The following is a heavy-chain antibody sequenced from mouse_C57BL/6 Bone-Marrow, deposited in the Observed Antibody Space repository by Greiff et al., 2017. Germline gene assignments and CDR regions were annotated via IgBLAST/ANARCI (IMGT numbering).Heavy chain of an antibody. V-gene: IGHV1-82*01. CDR1: GYAFSSSW. CDR2: IYPGDGDT. D-gene: IGHD2-1*01. Sequence: VQRVESGPELVKPGASVKISCKASGYAFSSSWMNWVKQRPGKGLEWIGRIYPGDGDTNYNGKFKGKATLTADKSSSTAYMQLSSLTSEDSAVYCCARSNYFSDWGKGTLVTVSA. CDR3: ARSNYFSD. J-gene: IGHJ3*01.